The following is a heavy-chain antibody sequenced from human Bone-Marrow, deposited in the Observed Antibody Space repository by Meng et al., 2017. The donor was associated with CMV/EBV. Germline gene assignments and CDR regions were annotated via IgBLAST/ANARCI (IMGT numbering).Heavy chain of an antibody. V-gene: IGHV4-30-4*08. CDR3: ARGAYDFWSGYNWFDP. CDR1: GGSISSGDYY. D-gene: IGHD3-3*01. J-gene: IGHJ5*02. Sequence: PQGSAPGPVNPSQPLSPTCMVSGGSISSGDYYWSWIRQPPGKGLEWIGYIYYSGSTYYNPSLKSRVTISVDTSKNQFSLKLSSVTAADTAVYYCARGAYDFWSGYNWFDPWGQGTLVTVSS. CDR2: IYYSGST.